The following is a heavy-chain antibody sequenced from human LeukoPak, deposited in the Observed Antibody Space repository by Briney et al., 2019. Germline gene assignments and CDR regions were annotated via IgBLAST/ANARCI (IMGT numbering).Heavy chain of an antibody. J-gene: IGHJ4*02. D-gene: IGHD6-13*01. CDR2: IYYSGST. CDR1: GGSISSYY. CDR3: ARTGSSSWYYFDY. Sequence: SGTLSLTCTVSGGSISSYYWSWIRQPPGKGLEWIGYIYYSGSTNYNPSLKSRVTISVGTSKNQFSLKLSSVTAADTAVYYCARTGSSSWYYFDYWGQGTLVTVSS. V-gene: IGHV4-59*01.